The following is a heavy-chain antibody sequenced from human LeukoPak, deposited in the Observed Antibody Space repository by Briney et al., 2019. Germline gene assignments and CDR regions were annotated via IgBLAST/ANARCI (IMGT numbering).Heavy chain of an antibody. J-gene: IGHJ5*02. CDR2: INSDGSST. V-gene: IGHV3-74*01. D-gene: IGHD6-19*01. CDR3: ARDPDSSGWLGRSWFDP. Sequence: GGSLRLSCAASGFTFSSYWMHWVRHAPGKGLVWVSRINSDGSSTSYADSVKGRFTISRDNAKNTLYLQMNSLRAEDTAVYYCARDPDSSGWLGRSWFDPWGQGTLVTVSS. CDR1: GFTFSSYW.